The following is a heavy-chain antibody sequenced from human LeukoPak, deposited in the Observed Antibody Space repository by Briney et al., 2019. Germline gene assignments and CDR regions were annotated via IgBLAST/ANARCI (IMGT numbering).Heavy chain of an antibody. CDR2: IYYTGTA. CDR3: ARLGHYPNSRTRPNWFDP. V-gene: IGHV4-39*01. Sequence: PETLSLTCTVSGGSIRDTSYYWVWIRQPPGKELEWIGIIYYTGTAYYNPSLKSRVTISVDTSRDQFSLRLSSVTAADTAVYYCARLGHYPNSRTRPNWFDPWGQGTLVSVSS. J-gene: IGHJ5*02. CDR1: GGSIRDTSYY. D-gene: IGHD1-1*01.